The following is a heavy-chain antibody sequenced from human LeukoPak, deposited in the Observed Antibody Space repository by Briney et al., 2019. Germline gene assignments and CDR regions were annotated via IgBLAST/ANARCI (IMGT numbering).Heavy chain of an antibody. CDR1: GFTFSNAW. D-gene: IGHD2-2*01. CDR2: IKSETDGGTT. J-gene: IGHJ4*02. Sequence: GGSLRLSCAASGFTFSNAWMSWVRQAPGKGLEWVGRIKSETDGGTTNYAAPVKGRFTISRDDSKNTLYLQMNSLKTEDTAVYYCTTDPTAPRCCSSTSCPGGDGDYWGQGTLVTVSS. CDR3: TTDPTAPRCCSSTSCPGGDGDY. V-gene: IGHV3-15*01.